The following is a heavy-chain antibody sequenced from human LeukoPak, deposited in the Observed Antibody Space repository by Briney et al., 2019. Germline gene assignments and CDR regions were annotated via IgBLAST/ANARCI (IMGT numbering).Heavy chain of an antibody. CDR1: GFTFSSYW. CDR3: ARERSYSGSYDFDY. D-gene: IGHD1-26*01. Sequence: PGGSLRLSCAASGFTFSSYWMSWVRQAPGKGREWVANIKQDGSEKYYVDSVKGRFTISRDNAKNSLFLQMNSLRAEDTAVYYCARERSYSGSYDFDYWGQGTLATVSS. V-gene: IGHV3-7*01. CDR2: IKQDGSEK. J-gene: IGHJ4*02.